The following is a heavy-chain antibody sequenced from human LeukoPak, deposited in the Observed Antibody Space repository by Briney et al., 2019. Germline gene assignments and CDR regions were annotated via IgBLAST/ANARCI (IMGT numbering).Heavy chain of an antibody. V-gene: IGHV4-59*11. Sequence: PSETLSLTCTVSGGSIISHYWSWLRQPPGKGLEWIGYIYYSGSTNYNPSLKSRVTISVDMSKNQFSLNLSTVTAADTAVYYCARATVVTPFDYWGQGTLVTVSS. CDR2: IYYSGST. J-gene: IGHJ4*02. CDR1: GGSIISHY. D-gene: IGHD4-23*01. CDR3: ARATVVTPFDY.